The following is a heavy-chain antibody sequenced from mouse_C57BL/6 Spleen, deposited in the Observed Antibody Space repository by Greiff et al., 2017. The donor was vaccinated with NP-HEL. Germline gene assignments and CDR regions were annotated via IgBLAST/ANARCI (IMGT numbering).Heavy chain of an antibody. Sequence: VQLQQSGPELVKPGASVKISCKASGYAFSSSWMNWVKQRPGKGLEWIGRIYPGDGDTNYNGKFKGKATLTADKSSSTAYMQLSSLTSEDSAVYFWARTGDDGYYDAMDYWGQGTSVTVSS. CDR1: GYAFSSSW. CDR2: IYPGDGDT. V-gene: IGHV1-82*01. CDR3: ARTGDDGYYDAMDY. D-gene: IGHD2-3*01. J-gene: IGHJ4*01.